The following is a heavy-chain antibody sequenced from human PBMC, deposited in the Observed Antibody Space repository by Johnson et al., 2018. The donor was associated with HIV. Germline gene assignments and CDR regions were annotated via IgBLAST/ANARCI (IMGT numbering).Heavy chain of an antibody. J-gene: IGHJ3*02. CDR1: GFTFSNAW. Sequence: VQLVESGGGLVKPGGSLRLSCAASGFTFSNAWMSWIRQVPGKGLEWVGRIKSETDGGTIDYAAPVKGRFTISRDDSKNTLFLQMNSLKTEDTAIYYCTTEAGIELWLIDAFDMWGQWTMVTVSS. CDR2: IKSETDGGTI. V-gene: IGHV3-15*01. CDR3: TTEAGIELWLIDAFDM. D-gene: IGHD5-18*01.